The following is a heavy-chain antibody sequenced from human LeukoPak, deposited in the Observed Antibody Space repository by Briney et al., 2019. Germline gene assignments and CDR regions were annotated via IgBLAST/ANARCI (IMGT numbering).Heavy chain of an antibody. CDR1: GGSISSGAYY. Sequence: PSQTLSLTCTVSGGSISSGAYYWIRIRQHPGKGLEGIGYIYYTGSTYYNPSLKSRVTISVDTSKNQFSLKLNSVTAADTAVYYCARGSRELYYFDYWGQGTLVTVSS. CDR3: ARGSRELYYFDY. V-gene: IGHV4-31*03. J-gene: IGHJ4*02. D-gene: IGHD1-7*01. CDR2: IYYTGST.